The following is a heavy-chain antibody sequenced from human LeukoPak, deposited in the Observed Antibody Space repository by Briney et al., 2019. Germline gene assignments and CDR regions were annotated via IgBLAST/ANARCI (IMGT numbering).Heavy chain of an antibody. J-gene: IGHJ5*02. CDR2: IYYSGST. CDR3: ARDRRGSYCSGGSCYYYNWFDP. D-gene: IGHD2-15*01. Sequence: SETLSLTCAVYGGSFSGYYWGWIRQPPGKGLEWIGSIYYSGSTYYNPSLKSRVTISVDTSKNQFSLKLSSVTAADTAVYYCARDRRGSYCSGGSCYYYNWFDPWGQGTLVTVSS. V-gene: IGHV4-34*01. CDR1: GGSFSGYY.